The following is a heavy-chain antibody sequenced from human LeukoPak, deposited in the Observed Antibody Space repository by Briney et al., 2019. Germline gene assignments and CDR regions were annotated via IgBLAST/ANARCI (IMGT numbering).Heavy chain of an antibody. D-gene: IGHD1-26*01. V-gene: IGHV1-46*01. CDR1: GYTSTSYY. Sequence: ASVKVSCKASGYTSTSYYMRWVRQAPGQGLEWMGIINPSGGSTSYAQKFQGRVTMTRDTSTSTVYMELSSLRSEDTAVYYCARDLVGATSPSAFDIWGQGTMVTVSS. CDR2: INPSGGST. J-gene: IGHJ3*02. CDR3: ARDLVGATSPSAFDI.